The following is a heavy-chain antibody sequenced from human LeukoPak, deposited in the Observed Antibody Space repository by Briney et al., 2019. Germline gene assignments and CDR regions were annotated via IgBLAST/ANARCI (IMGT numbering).Heavy chain of an antibody. CDR1: GYSFTSYW. Sequence: GESLKISCKGSGYSFTSYWISWVRQMPGKGLEWMGRIDPSDSYTNYSPSFQGHVTISADKSISTAYLQWSSLKASDTAMYYCARLGEYSGYDYYFDYWGQGTLVTVSS. J-gene: IGHJ4*02. CDR3: ARLGEYSGYDYYFDY. V-gene: IGHV5-10-1*01. CDR2: IDPSDSYT. D-gene: IGHD5-12*01.